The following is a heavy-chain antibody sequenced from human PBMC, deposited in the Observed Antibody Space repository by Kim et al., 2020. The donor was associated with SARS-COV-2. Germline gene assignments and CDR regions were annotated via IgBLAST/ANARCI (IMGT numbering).Heavy chain of an antibody. CDR2: INHSGST. CDR3: ARVGRFLEWLLSNHYYYYMDG. CDR1: GGSFSGYY. V-gene: IGHV4-34*01. Sequence: SETLSLTCAVYGGSFSGYYWSWIRQPPGKGLEWIGEINHSGSTNYNPSLKSRVTISVDTSKNQFSLKLSSVTAADTAVYYCARVGRFLEWLLSNHYYYYMDGWGKGTPVTVSS. D-gene: IGHD3-3*01. J-gene: IGHJ6*03.